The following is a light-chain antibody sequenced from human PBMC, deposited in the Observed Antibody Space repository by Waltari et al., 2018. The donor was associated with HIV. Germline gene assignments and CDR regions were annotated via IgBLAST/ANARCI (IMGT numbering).Light chain of an antibody. CDR3: QVWDPTTDHMV. J-gene: IGLJ3*02. CDR2: SDS. CDR1: NIETKS. Sequence: SYVLTQPPSVSVAPGKTASITCGGNNIETKSVPWNQQKPGQAPVLVIYSDSDRPSGIPERFSGSNSGNTATLTITRVEAGDEADYFCQVWDPTTDHMVFGGGTKLTVL. V-gene: IGLV3-21*04.